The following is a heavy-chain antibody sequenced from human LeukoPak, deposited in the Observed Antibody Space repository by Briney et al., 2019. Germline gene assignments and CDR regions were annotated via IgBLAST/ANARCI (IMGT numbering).Heavy chain of an antibody. CDR2: ISSSSSYI. CDR3: ARYLDCSSTSCLYYYGMDV. J-gene: IGHJ6*02. V-gene: IGHV3-21*01. Sequence: PGGSLRLSCAASGFTFSSYSMNWVRQAPGKGLEWVSSISSSSSYIYYADSVKGRFTISRDNAKNSLYLQMNSLRAEDTAVYYCARYLDCSSTSCLYYYGMDVWGQGTTVTVSS. D-gene: IGHD2-2*01. CDR1: GFTFSSYS.